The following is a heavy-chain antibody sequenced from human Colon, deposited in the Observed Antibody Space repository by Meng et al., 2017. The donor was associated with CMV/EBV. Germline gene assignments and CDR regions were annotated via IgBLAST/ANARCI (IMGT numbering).Heavy chain of an antibody. J-gene: IGHJ4*02. CDR3: ARDPAAFDF. V-gene: IGHV6-1*01. CDR2: TYYKSKWYN. Sequence: QVQLQQSGPGLVKPWETPSLTCAISGDSVSTNSAAWNWIRQSPSGGLEWLGRTYYKSKWYNDYAESVKSRITINPDTSKNQFSLQLNSVTPEDTAVYYCARDPAAFDFWGQGILVTVSS. CDR1: GDSVSTNSAA. D-gene: IGHD6-25*01.